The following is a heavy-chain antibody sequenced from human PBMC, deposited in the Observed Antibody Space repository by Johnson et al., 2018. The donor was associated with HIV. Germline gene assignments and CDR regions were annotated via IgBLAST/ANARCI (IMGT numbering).Heavy chain of an antibody. Sequence: QEQLVESGGGVVQPGRSLRLSCAASGFTFSSYAMHWVRQAPGKGLEWVAVMSYAGSNKYYADSVKGRFTISRDNSKNTLYLQMNSLRAEDTAVYYCARGKYYYDSSGYRWEAFDIWGQGTMVTVSS. J-gene: IGHJ3*02. CDR3: ARGKYYYDSSGYRWEAFDI. CDR2: MSYAGSNK. V-gene: IGHV3-30*04. D-gene: IGHD3-22*01. CDR1: GFTFSSYA.